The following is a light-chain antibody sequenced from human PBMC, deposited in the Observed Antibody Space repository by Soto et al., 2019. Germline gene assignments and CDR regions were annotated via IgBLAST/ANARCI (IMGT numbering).Light chain of an antibody. CDR2: DAS. V-gene: IGKV3D-15*01. Sequence: EIVMTQSPATLSVSPGERATLSCRASQSIGSNLAWYQQKPGQAPRLVIYDASNRATGIPARFSGSGSGTDFTLTISRLEPEDSAVYYCQQSGRPFGQGTKVDIK. CDR3: QQSGRP. J-gene: IGKJ1*01. CDR1: QSIGSN.